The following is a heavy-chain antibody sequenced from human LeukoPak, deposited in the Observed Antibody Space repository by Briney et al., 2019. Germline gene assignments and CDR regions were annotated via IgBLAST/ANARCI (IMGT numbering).Heavy chain of an antibody. CDR1: GGSISSSSYY. V-gene: IGHV4-39*07. CDR3: ARKYPDHWFDP. J-gene: IGHJ5*02. D-gene: IGHD6-6*01. CDR2: IYYSGST. Sequence: SETLSLTCTVSGGSISSSSYYWGWIRQPPGKGLEWIGSIYYSGSTYYNPSLKSRVTISVDTSKNQFSLKLSSVTAADTAVYYCARKYPDHWFDPWGQGTLVTVSS.